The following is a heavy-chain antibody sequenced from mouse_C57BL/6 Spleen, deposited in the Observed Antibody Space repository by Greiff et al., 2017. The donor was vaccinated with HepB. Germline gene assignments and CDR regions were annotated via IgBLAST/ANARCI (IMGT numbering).Heavy chain of an antibody. CDR1: GYTFTDYE. CDR2: IDPETGGT. Sequence: VKLMESGAELVRPGASVTLSCKASGYTFTDYEMHWVKQTPVHGLEWIGAIDPETGGTAYNQKFKGKAILTADKSSSTAYMELRSLTSEDSAVYYCTTNWDEAYWGQGTLVTVSA. D-gene: IGHD4-1*01. CDR3: TTNWDEAY. J-gene: IGHJ3*01. V-gene: IGHV1-15*01.